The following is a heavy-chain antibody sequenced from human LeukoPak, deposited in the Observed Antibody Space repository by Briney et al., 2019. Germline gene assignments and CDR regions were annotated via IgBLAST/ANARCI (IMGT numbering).Heavy chain of an antibody. CDR2: ISAYNGNT. CDR3: ARLTGIAARPGWFDP. V-gene: IGHV1-18*01. Sequence: ASVKVSCKASGYTFTSYGISWVRQAPGQGLEWMGWISAYNGNTNYAQKLQGRVTMTTDTSTSTAYMELRSLRSDDTAVYYCARLTGIAARPGWFDPWSQGTLVTVSS. CDR1: GYTFTSYG. D-gene: IGHD6-6*01. J-gene: IGHJ5*02.